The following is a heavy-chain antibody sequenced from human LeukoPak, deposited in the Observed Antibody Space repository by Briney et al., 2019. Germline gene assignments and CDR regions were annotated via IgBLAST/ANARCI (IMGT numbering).Heavy chain of an antibody. Sequence: GETLRLSCAASGFTFSSHGMNWVRQAPGKGLEWVSGVSWNSGSIGYADSVKGRFTISRDNAKNSLYLQMNSLRAEDTALYYCAKGVRITMVRGAFDIWGQGTMVTVSS. CDR3: AKGVRITMVRGAFDI. CDR1: GFTFSSHG. V-gene: IGHV3-9*01. D-gene: IGHD3-10*01. J-gene: IGHJ3*02. CDR2: VSWNSGSI.